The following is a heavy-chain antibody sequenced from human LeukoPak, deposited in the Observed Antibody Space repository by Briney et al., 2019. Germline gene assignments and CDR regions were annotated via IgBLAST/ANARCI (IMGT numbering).Heavy chain of an antibody. CDR1: GDSIRGYY. J-gene: IGHJ4*02. D-gene: IGHD2-2*01. V-gene: IGHV4-4*07. CDR2: IYPSGST. Sequence: PSETLSLTCSVSGDSIRGYYWSWIRQPAGKGLEWIGRIYPSGSTNYNPSLKTRVTMSVDTSRNQFSLRLSSVNAADTAVYYCAREGTYCSRTSCYDSFLDYWGQGTLVTVSS. CDR3: AREGTYCSRTSCYDSFLDY.